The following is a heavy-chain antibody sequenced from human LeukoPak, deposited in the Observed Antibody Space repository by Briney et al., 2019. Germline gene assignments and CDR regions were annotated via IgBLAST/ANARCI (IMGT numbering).Heavy chain of an antibody. Sequence: SETLSLTCTVSGGSISDSYWCWMRQSAGKGLEWIGRVYRSGSTNYNPSLKSRVVISVDTSKNQFSLNLASVTAADTAVYFCARGETLDETPPGWVYFSHWGPGTLVTVSS. V-gene: IGHV4-4*07. CDR1: GGSISDSY. J-gene: IGHJ1*01. CDR2: VYRSGST. CDR3: ARGETLDETPPGWVYFSH. D-gene: IGHD1-14*01.